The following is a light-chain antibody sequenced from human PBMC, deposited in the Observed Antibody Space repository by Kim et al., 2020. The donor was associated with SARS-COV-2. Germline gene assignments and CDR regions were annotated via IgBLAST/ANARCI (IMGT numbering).Light chain of an antibody. J-gene: IGKJ4*01. CDR2: DAS. CDR3: QQRSNWPLT. V-gene: IGKV3-11*01. Sequence: SVSPGERATLSCRASHSVSNYLAWYQQKPGQAPRLLIFDASKRAEGIPARFSGSGSGTDFTLTINSLESEDFAVYYCQQRSNWPLTFGGGTKLEI. CDR1: HSVSNY.